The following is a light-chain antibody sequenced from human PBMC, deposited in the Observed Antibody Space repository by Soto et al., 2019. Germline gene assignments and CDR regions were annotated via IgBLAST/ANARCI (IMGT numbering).Light chain of an antibody. J-gene: IGLJ2*01. V-gene: IGLV2-14*03. Sequence: QCALTQPASGSGSPGQSITISCTGTTSDVGGYNFVSWYQNHPGKAPKLMIYNAFDRPSGVSNRFSGSKSGNTASLTISGLQAEDEAHYYCSSYTRGRVVFGGGTKLTVL. CDR1: TSDVGGYNF. CDR2: NAF. CDR3: SSYTRGRVV.